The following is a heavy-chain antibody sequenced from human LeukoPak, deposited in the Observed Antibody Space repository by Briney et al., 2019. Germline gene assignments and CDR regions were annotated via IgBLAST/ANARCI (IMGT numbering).Heavy chain of an antibody. Sequence: PGGSLRLSCAASGFTFSSYGMHWVRQAPGKGLEWVAFIRYDGSNKYYADSVKGRFTISRDNSKNTLYLQMNSLRAEGTAVYYCAKDSFRSYWLDYWGQGTLVTVSS. CDR1: GFTFSSYG. CDR2: IRYDGSNK. V-gene: IGHV3-30*02. CDR3: AKDSFRSYWLDY. D-gene: IGHD1-26*01. J-gene: IGHJ4*02.